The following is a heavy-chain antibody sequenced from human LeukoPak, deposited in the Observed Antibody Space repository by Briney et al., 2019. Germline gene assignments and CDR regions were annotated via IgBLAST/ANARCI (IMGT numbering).Heavy chain of an antibody. CDR1: GGSISSYY. V-gene: IGHV4-59*12. Sequence: PSETLSLTCTVSGGSISSYYWSWIRQPPGKGLEWIGSIYYSGSTYYNPSLKSRVTISVDTSKNQFSLKLSSVTAADTAVYYCARDNAGTGYYYYYYMDVWGKGTTVTVSS. CDR2: IYYSGST. D-gene: IGHD1-1*01. J-gene: IGHJ6*03. CDR3: ARDNAGTGYYYYYYMDV.